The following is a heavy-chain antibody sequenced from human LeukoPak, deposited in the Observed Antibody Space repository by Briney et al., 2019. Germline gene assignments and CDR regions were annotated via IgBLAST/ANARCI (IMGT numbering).Heavy chain of an antibody. CDR1: GFTVSSNY. J-gene: IGHJ5*02. CDR3: AKFSYGDYVA. D-gene: IGHD4-17*01. V-gene: IGHV3-30*02. CDR2: IRHDESIR. Sequence: HPGGSLRLSFAASGFTVSSNYMSWVRQAPGKGLEWVAFIRHDESIRHYADSVKGRFTISRDNSKKTLSLQMNSLRLDDTALYYCAKFSYGDYVAWGQGTLVTVSS.